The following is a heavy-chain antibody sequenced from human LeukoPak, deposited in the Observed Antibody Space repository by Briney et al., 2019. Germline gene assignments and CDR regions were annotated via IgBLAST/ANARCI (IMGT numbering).Heavy chain of an antibody. Sequence: GGSLRLSCAASGFTFSSYAMHWVRQAPGKGLEWVAVISYHGSNKYYADSVKGRFTISRDNSKNTLYLQMNSLRAEDTAVYYCARAIKAVAGTFHRDYYFDYWGQGTLVTVSS. J-gene: IGHJ4*02. CDR3: ARAIKAVAGTFHRDYYFDY. D-gene: IGHD6-19*01. V-gene: IGHV3-30*04. CDR1: GFTFSSYA. CDR2: ISYHGSNK.